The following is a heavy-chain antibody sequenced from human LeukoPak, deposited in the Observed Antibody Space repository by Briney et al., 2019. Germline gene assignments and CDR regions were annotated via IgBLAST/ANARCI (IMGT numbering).Heavy chain of an antibody. CDR3: ARDRGSGYFFDAFGI. CDR1: GFTVSSNY. Sequence: GGSLRLSCAASGFTVSSNYMSWVRQAPGKGLEWVSVIYSGGSTCYADSVKGRFTISRHNSKNTLYLQMNSLRAEDTAVYYCARDRGSGYFFDAFGIWGQGTMVTVSS. J-gene: IGHJ3*02. D-gene: IGHD3-22*01. V-gene: IGHV3-53*04. CDR2: IYSGGST.